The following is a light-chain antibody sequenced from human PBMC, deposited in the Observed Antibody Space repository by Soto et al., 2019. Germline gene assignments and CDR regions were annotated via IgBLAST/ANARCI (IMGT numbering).Light chain of an antibody. V-gene: IGKV3-20*01. CDR3: QQYGSSPFT. Sequence: EIVLTQSPGTLSLSPGERATLSCRASQSVSSSSYLAWYQQKPGQAPRLLIYGASSRATGIPDRFSGGGSGTDSTLTISRLEPEDFAVYYCQQYGSSPFTFGPGTKVDIK. J-gene: IGKJ3*01. CDR2: GAS. CDR1: QSVSSSSY.